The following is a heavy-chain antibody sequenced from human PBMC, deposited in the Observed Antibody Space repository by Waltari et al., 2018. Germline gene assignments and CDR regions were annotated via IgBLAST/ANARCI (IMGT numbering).Heavy chain of an antibody. CDR2: INHSGST. V-gene: IGHV4-34*01. CDR1: GGSFSGYY. D-gene: IGHD3-22*01. CDR3: ARQAGPMLVVVPERGYFDY. J-gene: IGHJ4*02. Sequence: QVQLQQWGAGLLKPSETLSLTCAVYGGSFSGYYWSWIRQPPGKGLEWIGEINHSGSTNYNPSLKSRVTISVDTSKNQFSLKLSSVTAADTAVYYCARQAGPMLVVVPERGYFDYWGQGTLVTVSS.